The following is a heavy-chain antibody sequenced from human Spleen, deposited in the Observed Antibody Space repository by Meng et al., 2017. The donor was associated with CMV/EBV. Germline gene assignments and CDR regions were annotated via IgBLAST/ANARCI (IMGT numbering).Heavy chain of an antibody. V-gene: IGHV1-2*02. Sequence: ASVKVSCKASGYTLTGYNIHWVRRAPGQGLEWMGWINPNSGGTKYAQKFQGRVTMTRDTSIRTAYMELSRLRSDDTAVYYCASHKNVLRFLEWSSDAFDIWGQGTMVTVSS. D-gene: IGHD3-3*01. J-gene: IGHJ3*02. CDR2: INPNSGGT. CDR3: ASHKNVLRFLEWSSDAFDI. CDR1: GYTLTGYN.